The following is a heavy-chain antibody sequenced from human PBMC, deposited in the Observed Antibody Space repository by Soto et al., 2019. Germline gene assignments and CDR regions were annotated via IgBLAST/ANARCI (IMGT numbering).Heavy chain of an antibody. J-gene: IGHJ4*02. D-gene: IGHD3-10*01. Sequence: EVQLVESGGDLNQPGGSLRISCVASGFTFSSYWMFWVRQVPGTGLMWVSRINSDGTITDYADSVRGRFTISRDNAKNTLYLQLNSLRAEDTAVYYCAREFYGSGIWGQGTLVTVSS. CDR1: GFTFSSYW. CDR3: AREFYGSGI. V-gene: IGHV3-74*01. CDR2: INSDGTIT.